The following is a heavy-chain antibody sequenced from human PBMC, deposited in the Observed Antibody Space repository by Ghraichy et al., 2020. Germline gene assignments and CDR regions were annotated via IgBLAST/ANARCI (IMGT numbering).Heavy chain of an antibody. CDR3: AREVGSRGWYSIDY. D-gene: IGHD6-19*01. J-gene: IGHJ4*02. Sequence: GGSLRLSCVASGFTFSTNAMAWARQAPGKGLEWVSTIRPAGDITYYTGSVRGRFSISRDNSKTTVFLQMNDLGVDDTAFYYCAREVGSRGWYSIDYWGQGTLVTVSS. CDR1: GFTFSTNA. CDR2: IRPAGDIT. V-gene: IGHV3-23*01.